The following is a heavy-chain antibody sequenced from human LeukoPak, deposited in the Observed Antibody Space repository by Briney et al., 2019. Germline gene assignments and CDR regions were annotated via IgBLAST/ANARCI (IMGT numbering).Heavy chain of an antibody. CDR3: AMGYSYGYVDY. Sequence: SETLSLTCTVSGGSISSYCWSWIRQPPGKGLEWIGYIYYSGSTNYNPSLKSRVTISVDTSKNQFSLKLSSVTAADTAVYYCAMGYSYGYVDYWGQGTLVTVSS. D-gene: IGHD5-18*01. CDR2: IYYSGST. CDR1: GGSISSYC. J-gene: IGHJ4*02. V-gene: IGHV4-59*01.